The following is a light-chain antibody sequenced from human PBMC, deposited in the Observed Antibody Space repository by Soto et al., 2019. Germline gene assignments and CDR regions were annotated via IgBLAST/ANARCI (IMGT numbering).Light chain of an antibody. V-gene: IGKV3-20*01. CDR1: QSVNRNY. Sequence: EIVLTQSPGTLSLSPGERATLFCRASQSVNRNYLAWYQQKPGQAPRLLIYGASSRATGIPDRFSGSWSGTDFTLTISRLEPEVFAVYYWQEYGSSPPTTFGQGTKVEIK. CDR3: QEYGSSPPTT. J-gene: IGKJ1*01. CDR2: GAS.